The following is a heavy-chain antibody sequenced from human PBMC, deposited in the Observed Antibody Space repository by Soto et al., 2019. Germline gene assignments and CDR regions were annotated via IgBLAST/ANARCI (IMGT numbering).Heavy chain of an antibody. CDR2: MNPNSGNT. J-gene: IGHJ3*02. V-gene: IGHV1-8*01. CDR1: GYTFTSYD. Sequence: ASVKVSCKASGYTFTSYDINWVRQATGQGLEWMGWMNPNSGNTGYAQKFQGRVTMTRNTSISTAYMELSSLRSEDTAVYYCARVQDYYGSGSYAFDIWGQGTMVTVSS. CDR3: ARVQDYYGSGSYAFDI. D-gene: IGHD3-10*01.